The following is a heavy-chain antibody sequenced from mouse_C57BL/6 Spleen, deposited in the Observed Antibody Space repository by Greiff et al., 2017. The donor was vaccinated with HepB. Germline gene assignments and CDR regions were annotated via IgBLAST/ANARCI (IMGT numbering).Heavy chain of an antibody. D-gene: IGHD1-1*01. J-gene: IGHJ2*01. CDR3: ARGRPYSYGSSYPLDY. V-gene: IGHV1-53*01. CDR1: GYTFTSYW. CDR2: INPSNGGT. Sequence: VQLQQPGTELVKPGASVKLSCKASGYTFTSYWMHWVKQRPGQGLEWIGNINPSNGGTNYNEKFKSKATLTVDKSSSTAYMQLSSLTSEDSAVYYCARGRPYSYGSSYPLDYWGQGTTLTVSS.